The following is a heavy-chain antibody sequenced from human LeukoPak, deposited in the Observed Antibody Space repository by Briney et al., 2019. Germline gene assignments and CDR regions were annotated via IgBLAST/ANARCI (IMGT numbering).Heavy chain of an antibody. CDR3: ARVLLREGHYASDS. J-gene: IGHJ4*02. V-gene: IGHV3-72*01. D-gene: IGHD3-10*01. Sequence: QSGGSLRLSCAASGFTFSSYSMNWVRQAPGKGLDWVGRIRNKAKGDTTEYAASVKGRFTISRDDSNNSLYLQMNSLTTEDTAVYFCARVLLREGHYASDSWGQGTLVTVSS. CDR2: IRNKAKGDTT. CDR1: GFTFSSYS.